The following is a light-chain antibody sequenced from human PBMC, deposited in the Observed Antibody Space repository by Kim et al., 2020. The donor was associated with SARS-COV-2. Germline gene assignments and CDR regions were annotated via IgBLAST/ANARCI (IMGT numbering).Light chain of an antibody. V-gene: IGKV1-33*01. Sequence: DIQMTQSPSSLSASVGDRVTITCQASQDISNYLNWYQQKPVKAPKLLIYDASNLETGVPSRFSGSGSGTDFTFTISSLQPEDIATYYCQQYDNLPRFGGGTKVDIK. CDR1: QDISNY. CDR2: DAS. CDR3: QQYDNLPR. J-gene: IGKJ4*01.